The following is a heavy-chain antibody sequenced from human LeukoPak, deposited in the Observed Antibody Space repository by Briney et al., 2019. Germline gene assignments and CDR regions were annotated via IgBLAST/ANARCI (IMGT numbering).Heavy chain of an antibody. Sequence: SETLSLTCTVSGGFISNYYWSWIRQPPGKGLEWIGYIYYSGSTNYNPSLKSRVTISIDTSKNQFSLKLSSVTAADTAVYYCARRDYGSKVDYWGQGTLVTVSS. CDR3: ARRDYGSKVDY. V-gene: IGHV4-59*08. J-gene: IGHJ4*02. CDR1: GGFISNYY. CDR2: IYYSGST. D-gene: IGHD4-17*01.